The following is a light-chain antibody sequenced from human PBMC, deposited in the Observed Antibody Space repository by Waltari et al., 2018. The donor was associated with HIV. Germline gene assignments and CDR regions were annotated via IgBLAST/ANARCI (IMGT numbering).Light chain of an antibody. CDR1: NIGSKS. CDR2: YDS. J-gene: IGLJ1*01. V-gene: IGLV3-21*04. Sequence: SYVLAQPPSVSVAPGKTARITCGGNNIGSKSVHWYQQQPGQAPVVVIYYDSDRPSGIPERFSGSNSGNTATLTISRVEAGDEADYYCQVWDSSSDAYVFGTGTKVTVL. CDR3: QVWDSSSDAYV.